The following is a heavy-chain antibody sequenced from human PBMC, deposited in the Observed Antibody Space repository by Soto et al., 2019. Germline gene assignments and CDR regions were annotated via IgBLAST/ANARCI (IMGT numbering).Heavy chain of an antibody. V-gene: IGHV1-69*12. D-gene: IGHD1-26*01. CDR2: IIPFFGTA. CDR1: GDSVRMYG. CDR3: ARDGGKQMFLSPVAH. J-gene: IGHJ4*02. Sequence: QVQLGQSGPEVKKPGSSVKVSCKASGDSVRMYGFSWVRQAPGQGLEWMGGIIPFFGTANYAQKFQHRVTITADESTNTVSWELSNLRHEDTAIYFWARDGGKQMFLSPVAHWGQGGLVTVS.